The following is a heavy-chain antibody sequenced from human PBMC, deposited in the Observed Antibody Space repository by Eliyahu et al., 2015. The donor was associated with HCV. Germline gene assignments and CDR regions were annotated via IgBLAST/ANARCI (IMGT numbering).Heavy chain of an antibody. V-gene: IGHV3-48*02. CDR2: XSRSGYGT. D-gene: IGHD3-22*01. J-gene: IGHJ1*01. Sequence: EVQVVESGGXLVQPGGSLXLSCAASGXIFGDYSMNWVRQAPGKGLEWISYXSRSGYGTYYADSVKGRFTISRDNADNSLSLQMDSLRDEDTAVYYCARDRHDHDRSGFPLLQHWGQGTLVTVSS. CDR3: ARDRHDHDRSGFPLLQH. CDR1: GXIFGDYS.